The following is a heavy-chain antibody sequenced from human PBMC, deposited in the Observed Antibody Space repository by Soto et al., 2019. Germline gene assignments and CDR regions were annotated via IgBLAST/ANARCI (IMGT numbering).Heavy chain of an antibody. J-gene: IGHJ6*03. CDR3: ARGPEYSYYYYMDV. CDR1: GYTFTSYD. V-gene: IGHV1-8*01. D-gene: IGHD2-15*01. CDR2: MNPNSGNT. Sequence: ASVKVSCKASGYTFTSYDINWVRQATGQGLEWMGWMNPNSGNTGYAQKFQGRVSMTRNTSISTAYMELSSLRSEDTAVYYCARGPEYSYYYYMDVWGKGTTVTVSS.